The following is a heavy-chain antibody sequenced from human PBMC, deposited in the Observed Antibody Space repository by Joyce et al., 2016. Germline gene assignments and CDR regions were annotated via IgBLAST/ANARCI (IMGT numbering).Heavy chain of an antibody. V-gene: IGHV6-1*01. CDR2: TYYRSKLYN. Sequence: QVQLQQSGPGLVKPSKTISLTCAISGDSVSSNSAAWDWIGQSPSRGLEWLGRTYYRSKLYNDDAVAMKSRITINPDTSKNQFALQLNSVTPENTAVYYCARGLGTMRDYWGQGTLVTVSS. J-gene: IGHJ4*02. D-gene: IGHD1-1*01. CDR3: ARGLGTMRDY. CDR1: GDSVSSNSAA.